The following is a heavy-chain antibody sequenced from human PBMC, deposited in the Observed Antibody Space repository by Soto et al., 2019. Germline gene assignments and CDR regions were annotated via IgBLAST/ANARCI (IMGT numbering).Heavy chain of an antibody. CDR2: ISNSGTDT. D-gene: IGHD3-22*01. Sequence: PGGSLRLSCAASGFTFSKYPMTWVRQAPGKGLEWVSAISNSGTDTYYADSVKGRFTISRDNSKNTLYLQMNSLRAEDTAVYYCAPDSSGAGYWGQGTLVTVSS. V-gene: IGHV3-23*01. CDR3: APDSSGAGY. J-gene: IGHJ4*02. CDR1: GFTFSKYP.